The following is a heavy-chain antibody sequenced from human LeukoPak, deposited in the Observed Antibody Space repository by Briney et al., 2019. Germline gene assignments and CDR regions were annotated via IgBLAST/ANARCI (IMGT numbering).Heavy chain of an antibody. V-gene: IGHV1-18*01. CDR2: ISAYNGNT. D-gene: IGHD6-13*01. Sequence: ASVKVSCKASGYTFTSYGISWVRQAPGQGLEWMGWISAYNGNTNYAQKLQGRVTMTTDTSTSTAYMELRGLRSDDTAVYYCARDKYSSSWTPTDYWGQGTLVTVSS. J-gene: IGHJ4*02. CDR3: ARDKYSSSWTPTDY. CDR1: GYTFTSYG.